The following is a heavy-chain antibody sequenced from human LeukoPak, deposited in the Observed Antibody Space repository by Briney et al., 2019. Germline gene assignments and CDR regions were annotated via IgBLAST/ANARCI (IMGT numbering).Heavy chain of an antibody. D-gene: IGHD2-2*01. CDR1: GGTFSSYA. J-gene: IGHJ6*02. CDR2: IIPILGIA. V-gene: IGHV1-69*04. CDR3: ARVRCSSTSCYQLAYGMDV. Sequence: ASVKVSCKASGGTFSSYAISWVRQAPGQGLEWMGRIIPILGIANYAQKFQGRVTITADKSTSTAYMELSSLRSEDTAVYYCARVRCSSTSCYQLAYGMDVWGQGTTITVSS.